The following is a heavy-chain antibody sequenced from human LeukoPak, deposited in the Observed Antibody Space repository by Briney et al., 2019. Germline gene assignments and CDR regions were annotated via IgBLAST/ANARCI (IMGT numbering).Heavy chain of an antibody. CDR3: ARKPIVNSAWYYFDY. CDR1: GGSVNSGTYY. V-gene: IGHV4-39*07. D-gene: IGHD3-22*01. Sequence: TSETLSLTCTVSGGSVNSGTYYWSWIRQPPGKGLEWIGNIYYSGSAYYNPSLKSRVTMSVDTSKNQFSLKLSSVTAADTAVYYCARKPIVNSAWYYFDYWGQGTLVTVSS. J-gene: IGHJ4*02. CDR2: IYYSGSA.